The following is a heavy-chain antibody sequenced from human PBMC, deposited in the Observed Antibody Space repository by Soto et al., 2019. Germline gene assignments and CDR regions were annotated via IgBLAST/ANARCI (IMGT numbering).Heavy chain of an antibody. Sequence: QVQLQQWGAGLLKPSETLSLTCAVYGGSFSGYYWSWIRQPPGKGLEWIGEINHSGSTNYNPSLKSRVTISVDTSKNQFSLKLSSVTAAATAVYYCARSYYDYVWGSYRYTAPYFDYWGQGTLVTVSS. CDR2: INHSGST. CDR3: ARSYYDYVWGSYRYTAPYFDY. V-gene: IGHV4-34*01. D-gene: IGHD3-16*02. CDR1: GGSFSGYY. J-gene: IGHJ4*02.